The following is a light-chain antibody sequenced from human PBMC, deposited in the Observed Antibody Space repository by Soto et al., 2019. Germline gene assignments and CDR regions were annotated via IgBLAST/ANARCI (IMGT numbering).Light chain of an antibody. Sequence: DIQMTQSLSTLSASVGDRVTIGCRASQSISSWLAWYQQKPGKAPKLLIYDASSLESGVPSRFSGSGSGTEFTLTISSLQPDDFATYYCQQYNSYWTFGQGTKVDI. CDR3: QQYNSYWT. J-gene: IGKJ1*01. V-gene: IGKV1-5*01. CDR1: QSISSW. CDR2: DAS.